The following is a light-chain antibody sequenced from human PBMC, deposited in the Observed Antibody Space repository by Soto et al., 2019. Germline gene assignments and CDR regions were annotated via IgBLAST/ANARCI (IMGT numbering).Light chain of an antibody. CDR3: SSYTSSSTLQV. J-gene: IGLJ1*01. V-gene: IGLV2-14*01. CDR2: DVS. CDR1: SSDVGGYNY. Sequence: QSALTQPASVSGSPGQSITISCTGTSSDVGGYNYVSWYQQHPGKAPKLMIYDVSNRPSGVSNRFSGSKSGNTASLTISGGQAEDEADYYCSSYTSSSTLQVFGTGTKLTVL.